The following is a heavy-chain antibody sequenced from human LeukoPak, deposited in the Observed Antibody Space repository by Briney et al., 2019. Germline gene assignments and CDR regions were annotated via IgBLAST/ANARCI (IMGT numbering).Heavy chain of an antibody. J-gene: IGHJ4*02. Sequence: GVSLRLSCAASGFTFSSYSMNWVRQAPGKGLEWVSSISSSSSYIYYADSVKGRFTISRDNAKNSLYLQMNSLRAEDTAVYYCARVKQLGKQRYFDYWGQGTLVTVSS. CDR2: ISSSSSYI. D-gene: IGHD6-6*01. CDR1: GFTFSSYS. CDR3: ARVKQLGKQRYFDY. V-gene: IGHV3-21*01.